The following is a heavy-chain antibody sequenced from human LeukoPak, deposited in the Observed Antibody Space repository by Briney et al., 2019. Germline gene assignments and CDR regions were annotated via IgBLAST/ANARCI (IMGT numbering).Heavy chain of an antibody. V-gene: IGHV3-21*01. D-gene: IGHD2-2*02. J-gene: IGHJ4*02. CDR3: ARDLCSSTSCYTFDY. CDR2: ISSSSSYI. CDR1: GFTFSDYT. Sequence: PGGSLRLSCAASGFTFSDYTMNWVRQAPGKGLEWVSSISSSSSYIYYADSVKGRFTISRDNAKNSLYLQMNSLRAEDTAVYYCARDLCSSTSCYTFDYWGQGTLVTVSS.